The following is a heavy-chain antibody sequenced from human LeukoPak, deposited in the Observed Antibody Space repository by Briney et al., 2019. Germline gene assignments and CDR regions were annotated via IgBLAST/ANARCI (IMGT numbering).Heavy chain of an antibody. CDR2: IYTSGST. D-gene: IGHD3-3*01. J-gene: IGHJ4*02. Sequence: SETLSLTCTVSGGSISSYYWSWIRQPAGKGLEWIGRIYTSGSTNYNPSLKSRVTMSVDTSKNQFSLKLSSVTAADTAVYYCARHYSGRITIFGVVNFDYWGQGTLVTVSS. CDR3: ARHYSGRITIFGVVNFDY. CDR1: GGSISSYY. V-gene: IGHV4-4*07.